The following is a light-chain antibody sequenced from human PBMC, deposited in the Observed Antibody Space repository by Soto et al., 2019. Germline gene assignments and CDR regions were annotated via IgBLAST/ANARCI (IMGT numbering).Light chain of an antibody. J-gene: IGKJ4*01. Sequence: EIVVTQSPATLSVSPGEEATLACVASQSVSSYVAWYQQRPGQAPRLLIYDASQRATGIPTRFSGAGSGRAFTLTISSLEPEDFAFYYCQQRGDWPVTFGGGTRVE. CDR3: QQRGDWPVT. CDR1: QSVSSY. CDR2: DAS. V-gene: IGKV3-11*02.